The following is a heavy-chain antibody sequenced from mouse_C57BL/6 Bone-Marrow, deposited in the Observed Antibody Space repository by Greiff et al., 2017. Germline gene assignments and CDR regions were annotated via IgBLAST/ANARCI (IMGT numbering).Heavy chain of an antibody. J-gene: IGHJ1*03. CDR3: AESTTVVARYWYFDV. Sequence: VKLQQPGAELVKPGASVKMSCKASGYTFTSYWITWVKQRPGQGLEWIGDIYPGSGSTNYNEKFKSKATLTVDTASSTAYMQLSSLTSEDSAVYYCAESTTVVARYWYFDVWGTGTTVTVSS. CDR2: IYPGSGST. V-gene: IGHV1-55*01. D-gene: IGHD1-1*01. CDR1: GYTFTSYW.